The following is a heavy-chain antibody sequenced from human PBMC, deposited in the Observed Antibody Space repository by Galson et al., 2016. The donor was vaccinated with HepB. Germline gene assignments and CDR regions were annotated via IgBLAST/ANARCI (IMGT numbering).Heavy chain of an antibody. Sequence: SLRLSCAASGFTFSNYGMHWVRQAPGKGLEWVAADSMDGRRKFYADSVKGRFTISRDNSHSMLFLQMSSLRADDTAVYYCARIHEYCPPVGCSVDYWGQGTLVSVSS. CDR2: DSMDGRRK. CDR1: GFTFSNYG. D-gene: IGHD2/OR15-2a*01. CDR3: ARIHEYCPPVGCSVDY. J-gene: IGHJ4*02. V-gene: IGHV3-30*03.